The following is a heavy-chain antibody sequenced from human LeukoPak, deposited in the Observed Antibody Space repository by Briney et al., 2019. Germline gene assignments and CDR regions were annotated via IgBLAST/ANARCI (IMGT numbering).Heavy chain of an antibody. D-gene: IGHD3-10*01. CDR2: INHSGST. Sequence: PSETLSLTCAVYGGSFSGYYWSWIRQPPGKGLEWIGEINHSGSTNYNPSLKSRVTISVDTSKNQFSLKLSSVTAADTAVYYCARHPSYRYYGSGSYLYFDYWGQGTLVTVSS. V-gene: IGHV4-34*01. CDR1: GGSFSGYY. CDR3: ARHPSYRYYGSGSYLYFDY. J-gene: IGHJ4*02.